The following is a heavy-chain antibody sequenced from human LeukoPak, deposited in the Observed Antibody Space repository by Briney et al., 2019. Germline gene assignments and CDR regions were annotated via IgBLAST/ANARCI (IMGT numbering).Heavy chain of an antibody. Sequence: GGSLRLSCVASGFSFSGYAIHWVRQAPGKGLEWVALIPYNGGRKDYADSVKGRFTIDRDNSKNTVYLQMNSLRSDDTAVYYCARVARGVAARHARFDYWGQGTLVTVSS. CDR3: ARVARGVAARHARFDY. CDR1: GFSFSGYA. J-gene: IGHJ4*02. D-gene: IGHD6-6*01. V-gene: IGHV3-30*04. CDR2: IPYNGGRK.